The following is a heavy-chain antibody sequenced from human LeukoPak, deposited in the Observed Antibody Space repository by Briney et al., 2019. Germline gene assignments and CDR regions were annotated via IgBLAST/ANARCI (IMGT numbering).Heavy chain of an antibody. V-gene: IGHV6-1*01. CDR2: TYYRSKWYN. Sequence: SQTLSLTCAISGDSVSSNSAAWNRIRQSPSRGLEWLGRTYYRSKWYNDYAVSVKSRITINPDTSKNQFSLQLNSVTPEDTAVYYCARIYGDYHGEFDYWGQGTLVTVSS. D-gene: IGHD4-17*01. CDR3: ARIYGDYHGEFDY. CDR1: GDSVSSNSAA. J-gene: IGHJ4*02.